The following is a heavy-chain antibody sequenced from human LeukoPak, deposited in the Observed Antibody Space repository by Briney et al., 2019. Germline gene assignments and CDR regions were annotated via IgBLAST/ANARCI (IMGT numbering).Heavy chain of an antibody. Sequence: SETLSLTCTVSGGSISSSSYYWGWIRQPPGKGLEWIGSIYYSGSTYYNPSLKSRVTISVDTSKNRFSLKLSSVTAADTAVYYCARHQESSGWYGAFDYWGQGTLVTVSS. CDR3: ARHQESSGWYGAFDY. J-gene: IGHJ4*02. D-gene: IGHD6-19*01. V-gene: IGHV4-39*01. CDR2: IYYSGST. CDR1: GGSISSSSYY.